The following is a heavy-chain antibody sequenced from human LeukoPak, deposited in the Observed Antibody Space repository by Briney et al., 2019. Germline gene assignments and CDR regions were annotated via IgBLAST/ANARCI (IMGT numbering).Heavy chain of an antibody. J-gene: IGHJ4*02. CDR2: IKQDGSEK. CDR1: GFTFSSYW. Sequence: PGGSLRLSCAASGFTFSSYWMTWVRQAPGKGLEWVANIKQDGSEKYYVDSVKGRFTISRDNAKNSLYLQMNSLRAEDTAVYYCANAPYSSSSWTFDYWGQGTLVTVSS. CDR3: ANAPYSSSSWTFDY. V-gene: IGHV3-7*01. D-gene: IGHD6-6*01.